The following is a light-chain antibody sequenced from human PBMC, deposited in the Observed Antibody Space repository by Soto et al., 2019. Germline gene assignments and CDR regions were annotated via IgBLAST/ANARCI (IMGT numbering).Light chain of an antibody. CDR2: DAS. CDR3: QQYNSYPLT. V-gene: IGKV1-5*01. CDR1: QTISSW. Sequence: DIKMTQSPSTLSASVGERVIITCRTSQTISSWLAWYQQKPGKAPNLLISDASSLQSGVPSRFSGSGSGTEFTLTISSLQPDDFATYYCQQYNSYPLTFGGGTKVDIK. J-gene: IGKJ4*01.